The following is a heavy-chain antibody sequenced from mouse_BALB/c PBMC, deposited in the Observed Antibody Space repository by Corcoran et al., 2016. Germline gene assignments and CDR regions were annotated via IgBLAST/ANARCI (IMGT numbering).Heavy chain of an antibody. D-gene: IGHD3-1*01. CDR2: INPNNGGT. CDR1: GYTFTDYN. Sequence: EVLLQQSGPELVKPGASVKIPCKASGYTFTDYNMDWVKQSHGKSLEWIGDINPNNGGTIYNQKFKGKATLTVDKSSSTAYMELRSLTSEDTAVYYCARGSSGYKFAYWGQGTLVTVSA. CDR3: ARGSSGYKFAY. V-gene: IGHV1-18*01. J-gene: IGHJ3*01.